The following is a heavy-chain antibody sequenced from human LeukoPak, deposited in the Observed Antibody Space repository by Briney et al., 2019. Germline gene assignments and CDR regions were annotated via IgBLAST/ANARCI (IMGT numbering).Heavy chain of an antibody. J-gene: IGHJ3*02. CDR2: ISYDGSNK. CDR1: GFTFSSYS. Sequence: SGGSLRLSCAASGFTFSSYSMNWVRQAPGKGLEWVAVISYDGSNKYYADSVKGRFTISRDNSKNTLYLQMNSLRAEDTAVYYCARGGYDFWSGYYDAFDIWGQGTMVTVSS. CDR3: ARGGYDFWSGYYDAFDI. D-gene: IGHD3-3*01. V-gene: IGHV3-30*03.